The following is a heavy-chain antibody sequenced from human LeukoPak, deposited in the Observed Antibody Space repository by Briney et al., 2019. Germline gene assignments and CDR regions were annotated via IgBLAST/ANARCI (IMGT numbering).Heavy chain of an antibody. Sequence: QPGRSLRLSCAASGFTFSSYEMNWVRQAPGKGLEWVSYISSSGSTIYYADSVKGRFTISRDNAKNSLYLQMNSLRAEDTAVYYCAREKGSGWYAAFDIWGQGTMVTVSS. CDR2: ISSSGSTI. D-gene: IGHD6-19*01. CDR1: GFTFSSYE. CDR3: AREKGSGWYAAFDI. V-gene: IGHV3-48*03. J-gene: IGHJ3*02.